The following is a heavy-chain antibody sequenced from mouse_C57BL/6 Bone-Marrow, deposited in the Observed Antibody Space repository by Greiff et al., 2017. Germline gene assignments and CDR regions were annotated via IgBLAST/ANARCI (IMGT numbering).Heavy chain of an antibody. CDR1: GYAFSSSW. V-gene: IGHV1-82*01. Sequence: VNVVESGPELVKPGASVKISCKASGYAFSSSWMNWVKQRPGKGLEWIGRIYPGDGDTNYNGKFKGKATLTADKSSSTAYMQLSSLTSEDSAVYFCARGGVTSGYWGQGTTLTVSS. CDR3: ARGGVTSGY. D-gene: IGHD2-2*01. CDR2: IYPGDGDT. J-gene: IGHJ2*01.